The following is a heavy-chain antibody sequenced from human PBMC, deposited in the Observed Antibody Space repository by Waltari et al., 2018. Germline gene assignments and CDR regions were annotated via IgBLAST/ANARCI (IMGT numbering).Heavy chain of an antibody. J-gene: IGHJ4*02. CDR3: ARLRGRSPADDLDY. CDR1: GYSFTNHW. V-gene: IGHV5-51*01. D-gene: IGHD3-10*01. Sequence: EVQLVQSGAEVKKPGESLRLSCKGSGYSFTNHWIAWVRQMPGKGLEWMGIIYPGNSETRDSPSFQGQVTISADESLTTAYLQWGSLKASDTAMYYCARLRGRSPADDLDYWGQGTLVSVSS. CDR2: IYPGNSET.